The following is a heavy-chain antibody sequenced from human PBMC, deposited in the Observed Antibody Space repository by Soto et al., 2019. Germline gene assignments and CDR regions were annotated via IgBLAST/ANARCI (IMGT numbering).Heavy chain of an antibody. V-gene: IGHV3-33*01. Sequence: HPGGSLRLSCAASGFTFSSYGMHWVRQAPGKGLGWVAVIWYDGSNKYYADSVKGRFTISRDNSKNTLYLQMNSLRAEDTAVYYCAREPGFSIFGARPHYYYYGMDVWGQGTTVTVSS. D-gene: IGHD3-3*01. J-gene: IGHJ6*02. CDR3: AREPGFSIFGARPHYYYYGMDV. CDR2: IWYDGSNK. CDR1: GFTFSSYG.